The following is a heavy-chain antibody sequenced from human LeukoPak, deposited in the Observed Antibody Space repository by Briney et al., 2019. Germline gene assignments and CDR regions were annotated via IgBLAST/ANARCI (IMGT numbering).Heavy chain of an antibody. J-gene: IGHJ6*02. D-gene: IGHD3-9*01. CDR1: GGTFSSYA. V-gene: IGHV1-69*01. CDR3: ASPPNSQYYDILTGYPV. Sequence: SVKVSCKASGGTFSSYAISWVRQAPGQGLEWMGGIIPISGTANYAQKFQGRVTITADESTSTAYMELSSLRSEDTAVYYCASPPNSQYYDILTGYPVWGQGTTVTVSS. CDR2: IIPISGTA.